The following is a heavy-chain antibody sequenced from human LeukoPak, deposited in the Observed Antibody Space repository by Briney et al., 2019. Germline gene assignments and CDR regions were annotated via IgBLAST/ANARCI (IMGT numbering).Heavy chain of an antibody. CDR3: AREYSSSSGRRAFDF. J-gene: IGHJ3*01. D-gene: IGHD6-6*01. CDR2: IYYSGST. CDR1: GGSISSYY. V-gene: IGHV4-59*08. Sequence: RSSETLSPTCTVSGGSISSYYWSWIRQPPGKGLEWIGYIYYSGSTNYNPSLKSRVTTLVDTSKNQFSLRLSSVTAADTAVYYCAREYSSSSGRRAFDFWGQGTMVTVSS.